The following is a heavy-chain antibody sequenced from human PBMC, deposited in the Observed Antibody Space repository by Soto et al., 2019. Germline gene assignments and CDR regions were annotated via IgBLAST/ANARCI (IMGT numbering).Heavy chain of an antibody. Sequence: QVQLVQSGAEVKKPGSSVKVSCKASGGTFSSYAISWVRQAPGQGLEWMGGIIPIFGTANYAQKFQGRVTSTADESRSTAYMELGSLRSEDTAVYYCATSPGGSGGRDWLDPWGQGSLVTVSA. CDR1: GGTFSSYA. CDR2: IIPIFGTA. J-gene: IGHJ5*02. D-gene: IGHD3-16*01. V-gene: IGHV1-69*01. CDR3: ATSPGGSGGRDWLDP.